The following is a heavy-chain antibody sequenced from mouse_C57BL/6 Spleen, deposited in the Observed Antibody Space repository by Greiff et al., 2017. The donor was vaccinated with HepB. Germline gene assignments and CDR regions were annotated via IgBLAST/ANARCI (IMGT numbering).Heavy chain of an antibody. CDR2: IYPGDGDT. J-gene: IGHJ2*01. CDR3: ARGGHYYGTVDD. V-gene: IGHV1-82*01. CDR1: GYAFSSSW. D-gene: IGHD1-1*01. Sequence: QVQLQQSGPELVKPGASVKISCKASGYAFSSSWMNWVKQRPGKGLEWIGRIYPGDGDTNYNGKFKGKATLTADKSSSTAYMQLSSLTSEDSAVYFCARGGHYYGTVDDWGQGTTLTVSS.